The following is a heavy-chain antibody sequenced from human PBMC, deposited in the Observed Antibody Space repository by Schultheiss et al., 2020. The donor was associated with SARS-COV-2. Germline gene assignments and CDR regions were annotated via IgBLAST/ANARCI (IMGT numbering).Heavy chain of an antibody. D-gene: IGHD3-22*01. Sequence: GESLKISCAASGFTFTSYAMSWVRQAPGKGLEWVSAISSSGSTIYYADSVKGRFTISRDNSKNTLYLQMNSLRAEDTAVYYCAKGYYYDSSGYYPFDAFDIWGQGTMVTVSS. CDR2: ISSSGSTI. CDR3: AKGYYYDSSGYYPFDAFDI. J-gene: IGHJ3*02. V-gene: IGHV3-23*01. CDR1: GFTFTSYA.